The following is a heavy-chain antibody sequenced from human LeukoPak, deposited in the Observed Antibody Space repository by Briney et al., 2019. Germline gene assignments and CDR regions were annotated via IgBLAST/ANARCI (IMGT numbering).Heavy chain of an antibody. CDR1: GGTFSNYA. D-gene: IGHD5-12*01. CDR2: IIPFLDTS. V-gene: IGHV1-69*05. J-gene: IGHJ5*02. Sequence: SVKVSCKASGGTFSNYALSWVRQAPGQGLEWMGAIIPFLDTSNYPPKFQDRVTITTDESTSTAYMELSSLRSDDPAVYYCARAQAGNYDWPLDLWGQGTLVTVSS. CDR3: ARAQAGNYDWPLDL.